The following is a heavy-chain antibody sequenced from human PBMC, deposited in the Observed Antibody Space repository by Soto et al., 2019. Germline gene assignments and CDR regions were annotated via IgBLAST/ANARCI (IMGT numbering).Heavy chain of an antibody. Sequence: PSETLSLTCAVYGGSFSGYYWGWIRQPPGKGLEWIGSIYYSGSTYYNPSLKSRVTISVDTSKNQFSLKLSSVTAADTAVYYCASVNCSGGSCRKGLYAFDIWGQGTMVTVSS. D-gene: IGHD2-15*01. CDR2: IYYSGST. CDR3: ASVNCSGGSCRKGLYAFDI. CDR1: GGSFSGYY. J-gene: IGHJ3*02. V-gene: IGHV4-39*01.